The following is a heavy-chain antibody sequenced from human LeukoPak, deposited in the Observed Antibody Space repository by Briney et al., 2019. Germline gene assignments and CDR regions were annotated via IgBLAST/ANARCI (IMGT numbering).Heavy chain of an antibody. Sequence: SEKVSYKASRGTFSSYAISWVRQAPGQGLEWMGRIIPILGIAKYAQKFQGRVTITADKSTRPAYMVRSRLGAEDTVVYCCARRGTGTTEGFDYWGEGTLVTVSS. J-gene: IGHJ4*02. D-gene: IGHD1-1*01. V-gene: IGHV1-69*04. CDR3: ARRGTGTTEGFDY. CDR1: RGTFSSYA. CDR2: IIPILGIA.